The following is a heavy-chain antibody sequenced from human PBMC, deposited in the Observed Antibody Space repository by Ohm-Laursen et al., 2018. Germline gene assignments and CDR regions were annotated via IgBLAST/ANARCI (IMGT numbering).Heavy chain of an antibody. V-gene: IGHV4-61*01. J-gene: IGHJ3*02. CDR1: GGSVSSGSYY. CDR3: ARDLTSGYHAFDI. D-gene: IGHD3-3*01. Sequence: SDTLSLTCTVSGGSVSSGSYYWSWIRQPPGKGLEWIGYIYYSGSTNYNPSLKSRVTISVDTSKNQFSLKLSSVTAADTAVYYCARDLTSGYHAFDIWGQGTMVTVSS. CDR2: IYYSGST.